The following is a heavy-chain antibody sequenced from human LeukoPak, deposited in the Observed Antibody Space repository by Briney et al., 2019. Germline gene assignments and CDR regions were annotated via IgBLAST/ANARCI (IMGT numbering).Heavy chain of an antibody. V-gene: IGHV3-15*01. CDR1: GFTFSSYA. D-gene: IGHD1-26*01. Sequence: AGGSLRLSCAASGFTFSSYAMSWVRQAPGKGLEWVGRIKSKTDGGTTDYAAPVKGRFTISRDDSKNTVYLQMNSLETEDTAVYYCSTDFSGGYFGSWGQGTLVTVSS. J-gene: IGHJ4*02. CDR3: STDFSGGYFGS. CDR2: IKSKTDGGTT.